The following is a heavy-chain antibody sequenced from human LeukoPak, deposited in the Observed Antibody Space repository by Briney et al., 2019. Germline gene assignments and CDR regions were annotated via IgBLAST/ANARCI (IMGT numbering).Heavy chain of an antibody. J-gene: IGHJ4*02. D-gene: IGHD3-16*02. CDR1: GFTFSSYA. CDR2: ISGSGGST. Sequence: GGSLRLSCAASGFTFSSYAVSWVRQAPGKGLEWVSAISGSGGSTYYADSVKGRFTISRDNSKNTLYLQMNSLRAEDTAVYYCAKALFALEPPTGPLDYWGQGTLVTVSS. V-gene: IGHV3-23*01. CDR3: AKALFALEPPTGPLDY.